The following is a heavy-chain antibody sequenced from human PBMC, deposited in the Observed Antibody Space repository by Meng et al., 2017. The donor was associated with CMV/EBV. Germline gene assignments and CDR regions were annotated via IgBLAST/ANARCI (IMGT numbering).Heavy chain of an antibody. Sequence: GSLRLSCAVYGGSFSGYYWSWIRQPPGKGLEWIGEINHSGSTNYNPSLKSRVTISVDTSKNQFSLKLSSVTAADTAVYYCARPGDYGGNSGVDFDLWGRGTLVTVSS. J-gene: IGHJ2*01. CDR3: ARPGDYGGNSGVDFDL. CDR2: INHSGST. D-gene: IGHD4-23*01. V-gene: IGHV4-34*01. CDR1: GGSFSGYY.